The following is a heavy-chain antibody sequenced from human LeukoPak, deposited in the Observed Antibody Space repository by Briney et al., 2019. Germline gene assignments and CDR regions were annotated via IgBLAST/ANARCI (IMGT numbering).Heavy chain of an antibody. V-gene: IGHV4-39*07. J-gene: IGHJ4*02. CDR2: IYYSGST. CDR3: AGGGYDSSGVLGDY. D-gene: IGHD3-22*01. CDR1: GGPISSSSYY. Sequence: SETLSLTCTVSGGPISSSSYYWGWIRQPPGKGLEWIGSIYYSGSTYYNPSLKSRVTISVDTSKNQFSLKLSSVTAADTAVYYCAGGGYDSSGVLGDYWGQGTLVTVSS.